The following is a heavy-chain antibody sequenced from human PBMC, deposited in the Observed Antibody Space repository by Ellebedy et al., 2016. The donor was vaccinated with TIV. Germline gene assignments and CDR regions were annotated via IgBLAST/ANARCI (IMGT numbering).Heavy chain of an antibody. CDR2: ISSKAYGGRP. J-gene: IGHJ4*02. Sequence: PGGSLRLSCSTSGFNFAEYAMVWFRQAPGKGLECVGFISSKAYGGRPEYAASLKGRFTISRDDSKSVAYLQMNSLQSEDTAVYYCTRNPKKGGDRYPFDYWGRGTLVTVSS. D-gene: IGHD2-21*02. CDR1: GFNFAEYA. CDR3: TRNPKKGGDRYPFDY. V-gene: IGHV3-49*03.